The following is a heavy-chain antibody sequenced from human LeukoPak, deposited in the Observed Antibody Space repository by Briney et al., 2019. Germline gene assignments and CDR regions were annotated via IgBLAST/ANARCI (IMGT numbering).Heavy chain of an antibody. J-gene: IGHJ6*03. V-gene: IGHV5-51*01. Sequence: GESLKISCKGSGYSFTSYWIGWVRQMPGKGLEWMGIIYPGDSDTRYSPSFQGQVTISADKSISTAYLQWSSLKASDTAMYYCARYSAVRGVINNNYYYYYMDVWGKGTTVTVSS. D-gene: IGHD3-10*01. CDR1: GYSFTSYW. CDR3: ARYSAVRGVINNNYYYYYMDV. CDR2: IYPGDSDT.